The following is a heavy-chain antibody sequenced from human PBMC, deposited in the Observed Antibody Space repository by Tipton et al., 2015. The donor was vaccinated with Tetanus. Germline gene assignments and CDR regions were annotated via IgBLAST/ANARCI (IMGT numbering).Heavy chain of an antibody. CDR1: GYTFTGYY. V-gene: IGHV1-2*02. CDR2: IDPNSGGT. Sequence: QLVQSGAEMKKPGASVKVSCKASGYTFTGYYIYWVRQAPGQGLEWMGWIDPNSGGTVYAQKFQGRVTMTRDTSISTAYMKLRSLRSDDTAVYYCARDRGDYIYYGMDVWGPGTTVTVS. D-gene: IGHD3-22*01. CDR3: ARDRGDYIYYGMDV. J-gene: IGHJ6*02.